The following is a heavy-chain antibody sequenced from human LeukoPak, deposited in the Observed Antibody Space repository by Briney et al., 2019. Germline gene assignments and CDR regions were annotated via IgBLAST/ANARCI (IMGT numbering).Heavy chain of an antibody. D-gene: IGHD3-10*01. Sequence: PGGSLRLSCAASGFTFSNFGMHWVRQAPGKGLEWVAFIRYDGSNEYYADSVKGRFTISRDNAKNSLYLQMNSLRAEDTAVYYCARVGYYADDAFDIWGQGTMVTVSS. CDR2: IRYDGSNE. V-gene: IGHV3-30*02. CDR1: GFTFSNFG. CDR3: ARVGYYADDAFDI. J-gene: IGHJ3*02.